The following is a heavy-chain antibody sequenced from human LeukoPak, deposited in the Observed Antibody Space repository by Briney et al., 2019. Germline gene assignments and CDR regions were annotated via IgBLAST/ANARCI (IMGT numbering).Heavy chain of an antibody. J-gene: IGHJ4*02. D-gene: IGHD5-24*01. CDR3: ARKRRDGYNLGYFDY. CDR2: IYYSGST. Sequence: SETLSLTCTVSGGSISSGDYYWSWIPQPPGKGLEWIVYIYYSGSTYYNPSLKSRLTISVDTSKNQFSLKLSSVTAADTAVYYCARKRRDGYNLGYFDYWGQGTLVTVSS. CDR1: GGSISSGDYY. V-gene: IGHV4-30-4*08.